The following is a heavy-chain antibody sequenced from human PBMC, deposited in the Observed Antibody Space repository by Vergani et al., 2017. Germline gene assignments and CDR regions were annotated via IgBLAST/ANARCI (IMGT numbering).Heavy chain of an antibody. CDR2: IYPGDSDT. D-gene: IGHD3-10*01. Sequence: EVQLVQSGAEVKKPGESLKISCKGSGYSFTSYWIGWVRQMPGKGLEWMGIIYPGDSDTRYSPSFQGQVTISADKSTSTAYLQWSSLKASDTAMYYCARQRTVTMVRGVTNWFDPWGQGTLVTVSS. CDR3: ARQRTVTMVRGVTNWFDP. J-gene: IGHJ5*02. CDR1: GYSFTSYW. V-gene: IGHV5-51*01.